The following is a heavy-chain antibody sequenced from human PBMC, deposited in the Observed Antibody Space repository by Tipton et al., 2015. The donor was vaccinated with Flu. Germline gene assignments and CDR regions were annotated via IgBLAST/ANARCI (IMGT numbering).Heavy chain of an antibody. V-gene: IGHV3-23*01. CDR1: GFIFNRYA. CDR2: ITEDGDYT. D-gene: IGHD6-13*01. Sequence: GSLRLSCAASGFIFNRYAMSWVRQAPGKGLEWVPTITEDGDYTYYADSVKGRFPISGDNSKNTLYLQMSSLRAEDTAVYYCAKGGATAGIFDYWGQGTLVTVSS. CDR3: AKGGATAGIFDY. J-gene: IGHJ4*02.